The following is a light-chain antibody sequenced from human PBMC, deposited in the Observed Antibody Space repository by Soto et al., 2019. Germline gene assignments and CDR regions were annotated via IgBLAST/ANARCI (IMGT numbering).Light chain of an antibody. Sequence: QMTQSPSTLSASVGDRVTITCRASQSIKNLLAWYQQKPGKAPKFLIYAVSTLESGVPSRFSGSGSGTEFTLTISSLHHEDAATYYCQQYDSYPLNFGGGTKVDIK. J-gene: IGKJ4*01. V-gene: IGKV1-5*01. CDR1: QSIKNL. CDR3: QQYDSYPLN. CDR2: AVS.